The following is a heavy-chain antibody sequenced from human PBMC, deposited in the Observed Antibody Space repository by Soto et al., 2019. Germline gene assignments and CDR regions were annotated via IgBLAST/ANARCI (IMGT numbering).Heavy chain of an antibody. D-gene: IGHD1-26*01. J-gene: IGHJ4*02. CDR1: GFTSTKAY. CDR3: ATEGRYPGSNFYGAY. V-gene: IGHV3-15*01. CDR2: IKGSHAGGTT. Sequence: EVQLVESGGGLVEPGGSIRLSCVASGFTSTKAYMTCVRQAPGKGLEWVGRIKGSHAGGTTDYATSVKGRFTISRDDSKITLYLQLNSLKTEDTSVYYCATEGRYPGSNFYGAYWGQGTLVTVSS.